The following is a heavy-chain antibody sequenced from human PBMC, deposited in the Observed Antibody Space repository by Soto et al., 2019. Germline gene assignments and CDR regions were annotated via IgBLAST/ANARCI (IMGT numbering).Heavy chain of an antibody. CDR2: ISFRGGSI. V-gene: IGHV3-48*03. CDR1: GFTFSSYE. D-gene: IGHD1-26*01. CDR3: ARESDYDTFDH. J-gene: IGHJ4*02. Sequence: PGGSLRLSCAASGFTFSSYEMNWVRQAPGKGLEWVSHISFRGGSIYYADSVKGRFAISIDNAKKSLYLQMNGLRAEDTAVYYCARESDYDTFDHWGQGTLVTVSS.